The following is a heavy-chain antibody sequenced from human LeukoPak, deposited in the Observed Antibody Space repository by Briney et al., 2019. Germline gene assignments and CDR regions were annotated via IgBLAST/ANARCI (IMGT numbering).Heavy chain of an antibody. CDR3: ARGEYSSSSTHFDY. D-gene: IGHD6-6*01. J-gene: IGHJ4*02. Sequence: GGSLRLSCAASGFTFSSYSMNWVRQAPGKGLEWVSYIRSSNTTIYYADSLKGRFTISRDNAKNSLYLQMNSLRAEDTAVYYCARGEYSSSSTHFDYWGQGTLVTVSS. CDR1: GFTFSSYS. V-gene: IGHV3-48*04. CDR2: IRSSNTTI.